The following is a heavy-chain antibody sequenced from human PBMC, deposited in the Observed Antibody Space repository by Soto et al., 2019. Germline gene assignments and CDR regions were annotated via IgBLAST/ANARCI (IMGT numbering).Heavy chain of an antibody. CDR2: IYYSGST. D-gene: IGHD5-12*01. V-gene: IGHV4-30-4*01. J-gene: IGHJ6*02. CDR3: ARPGRGYSGYKVPTGGMDV. CDR1: GGSISSGDYY. Sequence: TSETLSLTCTVSGGSISSGDYYWSWIRQPPGKGLEWIGYIYYSGSTYYNPSLKSRVTISVDTSKNQFSLKLSSVTAADTAVYYCARPGRGYSGYKVPTGGMDVWGQGTTVTVSS.